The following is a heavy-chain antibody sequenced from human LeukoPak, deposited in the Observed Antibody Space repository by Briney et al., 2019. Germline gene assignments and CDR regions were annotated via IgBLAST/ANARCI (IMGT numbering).Heavy chain of an antibody. D-gene: IGHD3-16*02. Sequence: PGRSLRLSCAASGFTFSSYGMHWVRQAPGKGLERVAVIWYDGSNKYYADSVKGRFTISRDNSKNTLYLQMNSLRAEDTAVYYCARERYYDYVWGSYLPRNAFDIWGQGTMVTVSS. J-gene: IGHJ3*02. CDR2: IWYDGSNK. V-gene: IGHV3-33*01. CDR1: GFTFSSYG. CDR3: ARERYYDYVWGSYLPRNAFDI.